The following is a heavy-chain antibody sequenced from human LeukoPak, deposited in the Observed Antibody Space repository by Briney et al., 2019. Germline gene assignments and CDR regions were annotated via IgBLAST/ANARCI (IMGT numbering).Heavy chain of an antibody. D-gene: IGHD1-26*01. Sequence: GGSLRLSCAASGFTFDDYAMHWVRQGPGKSLEWVSLINENGDIAYYGDSVRGRFTVSRDNAKNSLYLQMNSLTTEDTALYYCAKASWEPNFDYWGQGTLVTVSS. J-gene: IGHJ4*02. CDR3: AKASWEPNFDY. CDR2: INENGDIA. V-gene: IGHV3-43*02. CDR1: GFTFDDYA.